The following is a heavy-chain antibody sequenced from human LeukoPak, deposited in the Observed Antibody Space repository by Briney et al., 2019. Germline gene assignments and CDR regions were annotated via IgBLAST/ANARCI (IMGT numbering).Heavy chain of an antibody. D-gene: IGHD6-13*01. J-gene: IGHJ4*02. V-gene: IGHV3-21*01. CDR2: ISSNINYI. CDR1: GFTFSSHA. Sequence: GGSLRLSCAASGFTFSSHAMNWVRQAPGKGLEWVSSISSNINYIQYADSVKGRFTISRDNAKNSLYLQMNSLRAEDTAVYYCARRNSGYSSSWYFNDYWGQGTLATVSS. CDR3: ARRNSGYSSSWYFNDY.